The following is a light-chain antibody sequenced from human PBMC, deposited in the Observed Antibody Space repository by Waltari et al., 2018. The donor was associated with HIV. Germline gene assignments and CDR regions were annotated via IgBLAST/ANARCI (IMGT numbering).Light chain of an antibody. Sequence: QLVLTQSPSASAFLGASVKITCTLNGGLSSYAIAWHQHQPEKGPRYLMKLKSDGSHNREDEIPDRLSASNSGADHHLTISSLQSEDEGYYYGQTWDTGPVFGGGTKLTVL. CDR1: GGLSSYA. CDR3: QTWDTGPV. J-gene: IGLJ3*02. CDR2: LKSDGSH. V-gene: IGLV4-69*01.